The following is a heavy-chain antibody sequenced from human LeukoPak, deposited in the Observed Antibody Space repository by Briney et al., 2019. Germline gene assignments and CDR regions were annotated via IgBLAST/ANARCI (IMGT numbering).Heavy chain of an antibody. V-gene: IGHV3-74*01. J-gene: IGHJ4*02. CDR3: VRDRVGPDY. D-gene: IGHD1-26*01. Sequence: GGSLRLSCAASGFTFSSASVHWVRQALGTGVVWVSRSTDDATTTYVGAVRGRFTNSRDKANNILYLQMNSLRAEDTAVYYWVRDRVGPDYWGRGTLVTVSS. CDR1: GFTFSSAS. CDR2: STDDATT.